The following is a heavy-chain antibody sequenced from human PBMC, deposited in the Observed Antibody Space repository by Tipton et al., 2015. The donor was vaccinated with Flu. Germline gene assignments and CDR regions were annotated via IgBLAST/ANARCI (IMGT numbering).Heavy chain of an antibody. CDR2: VHYTGKT. V-gene: IGHV4-28*06. CDR3: ARHTYAQLGPPYFDF. CDR1: GYSISSDYY. D-gene: IGHD1-1*01. Sequence: TLSLTCAVSGYSISSDYYWSWIRQTPQKGLEWIGYVHYTGKTKFNPSLKSRLVMSVDTSKNQLYLRLTSLTASDTAVYYCARHTYAQLGPPYFDFWGQGTLVTVSS. J-gene: IGHJ4*02.